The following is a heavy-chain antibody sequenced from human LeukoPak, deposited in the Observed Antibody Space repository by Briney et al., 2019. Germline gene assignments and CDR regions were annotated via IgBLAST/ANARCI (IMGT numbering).Heavy chain of an antibody. CDR3: AREGAPSGYDCHY. CDR1: GFTFSSYW. D-gene: IGHD5-12*01. Sequence: GGSLRLSCAASGFTFSSYWMSWVRQAPGKGLEWVANIKQDGSEKYYVDSVKGRFTISRDNAKNSLYLQMNSLRAEDTAVYYCAREGAPSGYDCHYWGQGTLVTVSS. V-gene: IGHV3-7*01. J-gene: IGHJ4*02. CDR2: IKQDGSEK.